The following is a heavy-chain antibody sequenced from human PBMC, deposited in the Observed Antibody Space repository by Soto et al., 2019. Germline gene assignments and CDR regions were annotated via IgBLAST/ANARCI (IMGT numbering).Heavy chain of an antibody. CDR2: ISYDGSNK. V-gene: IGHV3-30-3*01. CDR1: GFTFSSYA. D-gene: IGHD2-2*01. Sequence: GGSLRLSCAASGFTFSSYAMHWVRQAPGKGLEWVAVISYDGSNKYYADSVKGRFTISRDNSKNTLYLQMNSLRAEDTAVYYCARVSTKYCSSTSCDGAPFDYWGQGTLVTVSS. J-gene: IGHJ4*02. CDR3: ARVSTKYCSSTSCDGAPFDY.